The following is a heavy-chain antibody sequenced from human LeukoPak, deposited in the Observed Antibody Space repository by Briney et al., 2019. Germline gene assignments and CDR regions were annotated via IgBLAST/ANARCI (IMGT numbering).Heavy chain of an antibody. J-gene: IGHJ5*02. Sequence: GASVKVSCKVSGYTLTELSMHWVRQAPGKGLEWMGGFDPEDGETIYAQKFQGRVTMTEDTSTDTAYMELSSLRSEDTAVYYCATDPIAATGRGPGHGPFDPWGQGTLVTVSS. V-gene: IGHV1-24*01. CDR2: FDPEDGET. D-gene: IGHD6-13*01. CDR1: GYTLTELS. CDR3: ATDPIAATGRGPGHGPFDP.